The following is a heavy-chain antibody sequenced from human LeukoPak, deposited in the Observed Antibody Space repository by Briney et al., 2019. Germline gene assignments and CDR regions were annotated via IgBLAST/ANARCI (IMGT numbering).Heavy chain of an antibody. Sequence: PSETLSLTCSVSGGSISSYYWSWIRQPPGKGLEWIGYIYYSGSTNYNPSLKSRVTISVDTSKNQFSLKLSSVTAADTAVYYCARDGESVVVAATGGWFDPWGQGTLVTVSS. D-gene: IGHD2-15*01. CDR3: ARDGESVVVAATGGWFDP. CDR2: IYYSGST. V-gene: IGHV4-59*12. J-gene: IGHJ5*02. CDR1: GGSISSYY.